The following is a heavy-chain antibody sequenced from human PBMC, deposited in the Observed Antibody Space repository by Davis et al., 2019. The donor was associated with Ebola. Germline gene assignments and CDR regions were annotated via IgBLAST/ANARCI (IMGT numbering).Heavy chain of an antibody. D-gene: IGHD5-18*01. CDR3: ASVVDTAMVNHPYYYYGMDV. V-gene: IGHV1-46*01. CDR1: GYTFTSYY. Sequence: ASVKVSCKASGYTFTSYYMHWVRQAPGQGLEWMGIINPSGGSTSYAQKFQGRVTMTRDTSTSTVYMELSRLRSDDTAVYYCASVVDTAMVNHPYYYYGMDVWGQGTTVTVSS. J-gene: IGHJ6*02. CDR2: INPSGGST.